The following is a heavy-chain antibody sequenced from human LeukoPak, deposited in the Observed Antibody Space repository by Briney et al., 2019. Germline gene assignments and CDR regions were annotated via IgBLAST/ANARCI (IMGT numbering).Heavy chain of an antibody. CDR2: ITSSSSYI. CDR3: ARVKRNSDSSGGSIDY. CDR1: GFTFSSYR. J-gene: IGHJ4*02. V-gene: IGHV3-21*01. D-gene: IGHD3-22*01. Sequence: GGSLRLSCAPSGFTFSSYRTTWVRHPPGKGMEWGSSITSSSSYIYHADSVKGRSPISRDNAKNSLYLQMNSLRAEETAVYYCARVKRNSDSSGGSIDYWGQGTLVTVSS.